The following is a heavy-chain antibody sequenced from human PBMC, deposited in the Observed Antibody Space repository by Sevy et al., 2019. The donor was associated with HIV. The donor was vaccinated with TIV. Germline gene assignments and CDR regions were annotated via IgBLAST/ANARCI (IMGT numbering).Heavy chain of an antibody. Sequence: SETLSLTCTVSGGSLNTYGWSWIRQPPGKGLEWIGYAYYNGGTNYNPSLKSRLTILVGTSERQFSLQLSSVTPADTAVYYCGRDNLGSVDYWGQGVLVTVSS. CDR3: GRDNLGSVDY. CDR2: AYYNGGT. D-gene: IGHD3-16*01. CDR1: GGSLNTYG. V-gene: IGHV4-59*12. J-gene: IGHJ4*02.